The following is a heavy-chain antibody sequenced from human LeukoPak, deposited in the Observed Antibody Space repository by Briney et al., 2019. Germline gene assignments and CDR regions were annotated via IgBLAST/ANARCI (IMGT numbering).Heavy chain of an antibody. CDR1: GFLLNTYGVG. CDR2: HFWDDDK. D-gene: IGHD3-22*01. Sequence: ESCPTLVKPTQTLTLTCTFSGFLLNTYGVGVGWIPQPPGKALEVLALHFWDDDKRYSPSLKSRLTITKDTSKNQVVLTMTNMDPVDTATYYCAHDGPYYYESSGYYSTSFDSWGQGTLVTVSS. V-gene: IGHV2-5*02. CDR3: AHDGPYYYESSGYYSTSFDS. J-gene: IGHJ4*02.